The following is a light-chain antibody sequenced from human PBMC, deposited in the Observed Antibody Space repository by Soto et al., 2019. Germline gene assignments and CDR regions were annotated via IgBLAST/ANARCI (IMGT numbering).Light chain of an antibody. CDR1: SGSVSTTNY. CDR3: VLYMRSGDSWV. CDR2: STN. V-gene: IGLV8-61*01. J-gene: IGLJ3*02. Sequence: QTVVTQEPSFSVSPGGTVTLTCGLNSGSVSTTNYASWYQQTPGRSPRTLIYSTNTRSSGVPDRFSGSILGNRAALTIAGAQEDDEAIHYCVLYMRSGDSWVFGGGTKLTVL.